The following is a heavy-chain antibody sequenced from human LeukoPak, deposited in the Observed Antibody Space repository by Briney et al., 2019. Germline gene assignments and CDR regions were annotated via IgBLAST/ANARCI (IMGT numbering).Heavy chain of an antibody. Sequence: WETLSLTCAVYGWSFSGYYWSWIRQPPGKGLEWIGEINHSGSTNYNPSLKSRVTISVDTSKNQFSLKLSSVTAADTAVYYCARGRVTMVRGVLLGDYYYYYMDVWGKGTTVTVSS. CDR2: INHSGST. J-gene: IGHJ6*03. CDR3: ARGRVTMVRGVLLGDYYYYYMDV. CDR1: GWSFSGYY. D-gene: IGHD3-10*01. V-gene: IGHV4-34*01.